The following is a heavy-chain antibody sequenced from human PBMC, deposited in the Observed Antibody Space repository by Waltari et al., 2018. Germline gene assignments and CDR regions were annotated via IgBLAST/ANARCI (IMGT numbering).Heavy chain of an antibody. Sequence: QVQLQESGPGLVKPSETLSLTCAVSGYSISSGYYWGWIRQPPGKGLEWIGSIYHSGSTYYNPSLKSRVTISVDTSKNQFSLKLSSVTAADTAVYYCATPVEMATTDAFDIWGQGTMVTVSS. CDR2: IYHSGST. J-gene: IGHJ3*02. D-gene: IGHD5-12*01. V-gene: IGHV4-38-2*01. CDR3: ATPVEMATTDAFDI. CDR1: GYSISSGYY.